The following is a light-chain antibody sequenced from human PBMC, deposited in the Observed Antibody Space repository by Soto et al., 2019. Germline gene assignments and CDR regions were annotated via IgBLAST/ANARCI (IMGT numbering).Light chain of an antibody. CDR2: DVI. Sequence: QSALTQPASVSGSPGQSITISCTGTSSDIGGYKYVSWYQQHPGKAPKLMIYDVINRPSGVSNRFSGSKSGNTASLTISGLQAEDEGDYYGSSYTSSSTPHVVFGGGTKLTVL. CDR1: SSDIGGYKY. J-gene: IGLJ2*01. CDR3: SSYTSSSTPHVV. V-gene: IGLV2-14*03.